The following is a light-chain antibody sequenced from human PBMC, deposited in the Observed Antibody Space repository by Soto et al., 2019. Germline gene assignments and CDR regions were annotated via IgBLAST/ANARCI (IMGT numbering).Light chain of an antibody. J-gene: IGKJ1*01. CDR2: GTS. CDR1: QSVSSN. CDR3: HQYNFWPT. V-gene: IGKV3-15*01. Sequence: EVVITQSPATLSVSPGERATLSCRASQSVSSNLAWYQQKPGQSPRLLIYGTSTRATGIPARFSGSGSGTEFTLTISSLQSEDFEVYYCHQYNFWPTFGQGTKVDIK.